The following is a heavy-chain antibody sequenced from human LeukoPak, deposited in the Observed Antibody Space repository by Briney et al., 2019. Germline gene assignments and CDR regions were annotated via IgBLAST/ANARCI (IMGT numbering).Heavy chain of an antibody. CDR1: GFTFSSYA. Sequence: PGGSLRLSCAASGFTFSSYAMHWVRQAPGKGLEWVAVISYDGSNKYYADSVKGRFTISRDNSKNTLYLQMNSLRAEDTAVYYCAGGGWLQFVLHSLDYWGQGTLVTVSS. J-gene: IGHJ4*02. CDR2: ISYDGSNK. CDR3: AGGGWLQFVLHSLDY. V-gene: IGHV3-30-3*01. D-gene: IGHD5-24*01.